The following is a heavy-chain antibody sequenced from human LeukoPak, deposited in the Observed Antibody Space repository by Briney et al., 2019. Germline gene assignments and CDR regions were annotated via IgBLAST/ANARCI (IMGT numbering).Heavy chain of an antibody. V-gene: IGHV3-23*01. CDR1: GFSFGSYA. Sequence: GGSLRLSCAASGFSFGSYAMSWVRQAPGKGLEWVSAISGSGGSTYYADSVKGRFTISRDNFKNTLYLQMNSLRAEDTAVYYCAKTYYYDSSGYCPFDYWGQGTLVTVSS. D-gene: IGHD3-22*01. CDR2: ISGSGGST. CDR3: AKTYYYDSSGYCPFDY. J-gene: IGHJ4*02.